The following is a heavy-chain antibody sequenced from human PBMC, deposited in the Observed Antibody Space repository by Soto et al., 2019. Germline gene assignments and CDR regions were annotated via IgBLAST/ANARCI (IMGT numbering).Heavy chain of an antibody. CDR3: ARPQVGGSYRDGWFDH. Sequence: PGESLKISCKGSGYSFTSYWIGWVRQMPGKGLEWMGIIYPGDSDTRYSPSFQGQVTISADKSISTAYLQWSSLKASDTAMYYCARPQVGGSYRDGWFDHWGRGTLVTVSS. J-gene: IGHJ5*02. CDR1: GYSFTSYW. D-gene: IGHD1-26*01. V-gene: IGHV5-51*01. CDR2: IYPGDSDT.